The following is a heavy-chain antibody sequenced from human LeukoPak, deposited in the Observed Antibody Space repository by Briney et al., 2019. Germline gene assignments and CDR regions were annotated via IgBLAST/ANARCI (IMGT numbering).Heavy chain of an antibody. D-gene: IGHD3-22*01. CDR2: MYYSGST. Sequence: SETLSLTCTVSGCSISSGVYYWIWLPPPPGKGLEWIANMYYSGSTYYNPSLKSRVTTSEDTSKNQLSLKLSSVTAADTAVYYCGRPYYYESRIDPWGQGILVTVSS. CDR1: GCSISSGVYY. J-gene: IGHJ5*02. CDR3: GRPYYYESRIDP. V-gene: IGHV4-30-4*01.